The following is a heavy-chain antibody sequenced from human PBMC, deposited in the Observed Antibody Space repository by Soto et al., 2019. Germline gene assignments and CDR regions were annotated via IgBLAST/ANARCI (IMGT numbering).Heavy chain of an antibody. Sequence: ETLSLTCTVSGGSVSSGSYYWSWIRQPPGKGLEWIGYIYYSGSTNYNPSLKSRVTISVDTSKNQFSLKLSSVTAADTAVYYCATKYSSSWYSLPDSFDYWGQGTLVTVSS. D-gene: IGHD6-13*01. CDR2: IYYSGST. V-gene: IGHV4-61*01. CDR3: ATKYSSSWYSLPDSFDY. CDR1: GGSVSSGSYY. J-gene: IGHJ4*02.